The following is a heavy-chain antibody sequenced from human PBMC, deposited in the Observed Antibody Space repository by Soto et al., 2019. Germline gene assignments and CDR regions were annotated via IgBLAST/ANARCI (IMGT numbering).Heavy chain of an antibody. D-gene: IGHD3-22*01. CDR1: GFTFSSYD. V-gene: IGHV3-13*01. CDR3: ARGDSSGYPLDY. CDR2: IGTAGDT. J-gene: IGHJ4*02. Sequence: EVQLVESGGGLVQPGGSLRLSCAASGFTFSSYDMHWVRQATGKSLEWVSGIGTAGDTYYPGSVKGRFTISRENAKNSLYLQMNSLRAEDTAVYYCARGDSSGYPLDYWGQGTLVTVSS.